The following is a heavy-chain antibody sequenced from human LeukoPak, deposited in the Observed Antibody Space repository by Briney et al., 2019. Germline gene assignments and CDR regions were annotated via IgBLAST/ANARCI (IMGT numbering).Heavy chain of an antibody. CDR3: ARDTVRAFDI. J-gene: IGHJ3*02. D-gene: IGHD4-11*01. CDR1: GVSISSYY. V-gene: IGHV4-59*01. CDR2: IYYSGST. Sequence: KPSETLSLTCTVSGVSISSYYWSWIRQPPGKGLEWIGYIYYSGSTNYNPSLKSRVTISVDTSKNQFSLKLSSVTAADTAVYYCARDTVRAFDIWGQGTMVTVSS.